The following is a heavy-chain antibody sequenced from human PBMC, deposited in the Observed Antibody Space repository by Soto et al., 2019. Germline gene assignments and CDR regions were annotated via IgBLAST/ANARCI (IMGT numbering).Heavy chain of an antibody. Sequence: SETLSLTCAVSGGSISSGGYSWSWIRQPPGKGLEWIGYIYHSWSTYYSPSLKSRVTISADRSKNQFSLKLSSVTDADTAVYYCVRYPLGETWFDPWGQGILVTVS. CDR1: GGSISSGGYS. V-gene: IGHV4-30-2*01. D-gene: IGHD4-17*01. CDR2: IYHSWST. J-gene: IGHJ5*02. CDR3: VRYPLGETWFDP.